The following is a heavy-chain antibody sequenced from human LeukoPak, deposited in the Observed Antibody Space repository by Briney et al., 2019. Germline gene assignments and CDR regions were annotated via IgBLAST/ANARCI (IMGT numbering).Heavy chain of an antibody. Sequence: SETLSLTCTVSGGSISSYYWSWIRQPPGKGLEWIGYIYYSGSTNYNPSLKSRVTISVDTSKNQFSLKLSSVTAADTAVYYCARHLLARYYDIPYGMDVWGQGTTVTVSS. CDR1: GGSISSYY. CDR2: IYYSGST. CDR3: ARHLLARYYDIPYGMDV. V-gene: IGHV4-59*08. J-gene: IGHJ6*02. D-gene: IGHD3-9*01.